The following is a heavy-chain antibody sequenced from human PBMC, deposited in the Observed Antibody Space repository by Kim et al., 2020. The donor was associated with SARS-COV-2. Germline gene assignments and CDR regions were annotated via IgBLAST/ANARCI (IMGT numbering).Heavy chain of an antibody. Sequence: GGSLRLSCAASGFSFNTYTMVWVRQAPGKGLEWLSYISSSSNSAYYADSVKGRFTISRDNAKNTLYLQMNSLRAEDTAVYYCAKDLRSSGYCSSDYWGQGTLGTVSS. V-gene: IGHV3-23*01. CDR1: GFSFNTYT. D-gene: IGHD3-22*01. CDR3: AKDLRSSGYCSSDY. CDR2: ISSSSNSA. J-gene: IGHJ4*02.